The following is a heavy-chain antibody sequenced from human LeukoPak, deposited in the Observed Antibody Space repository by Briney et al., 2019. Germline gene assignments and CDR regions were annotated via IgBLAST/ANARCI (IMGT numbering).Heavy chain of an antibody. CDR1: GYTFTSYG. V-gene: IGHV1-18*01. CDR3: ARRSKRGGYSYGYDY. D-gene: IGHD5-18*01. J-gene: IGHJ4*02. CDR2: ISAYNGNT. Sequence: VKVSCKXSGYTFTSYGISWVRQAPGQGLEWMGWISAYNGNTNYAQKLQGRVTMTTDTSTSTAYMELRSLRSDDTAVYYCARRSKRGGYSYGYDYWGQGTLVTVSS.